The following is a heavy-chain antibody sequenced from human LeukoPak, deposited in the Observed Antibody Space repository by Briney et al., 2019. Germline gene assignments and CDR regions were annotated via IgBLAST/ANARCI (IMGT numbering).Heavy chain of an antibody. Sequence: GGSLRLSCAASGFTFSSYSMNWVHQAPGKGLEWVSSISSSSSYIYYADSVKGRFTISRDNAKNSLYLQMNSLRAEDTAVYYCARVEAAAGLYYFDYWGQGTLVTVSS. V-gene: IGHV3-21*01. J-gene: IGHJ4*02. CDR3: ARVEAAAGLYYFDY. CDR1: GFTFSSYS. D-gene: IGHD6-13*01. CDR2: ISSSSSYI.